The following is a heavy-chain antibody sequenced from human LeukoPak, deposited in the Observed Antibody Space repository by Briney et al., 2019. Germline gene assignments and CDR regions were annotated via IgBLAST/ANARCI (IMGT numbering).Heavy chain of an antibody. CDR2: MNPNSGNT. J-gene: IGHJ4*02. Sequence: GASVKVSCKASGYTFTSYDINWVRQATGQGLEWMGWMNPNSGNTAYAQKFQGRVTMPRDTSISTAYMELSSLRSEDTAVYYCARLPKYSRPLDYWGQGTLVTVSS. CDR1: GYTFTSYD. V-gene: IGHV1-8*01. D-gene: IGHD6-6*01. CDR3: ARLPKYSRPLDY.